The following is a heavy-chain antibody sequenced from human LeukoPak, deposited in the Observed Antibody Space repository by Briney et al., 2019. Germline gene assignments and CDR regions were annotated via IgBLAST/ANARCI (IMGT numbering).Heavy chain of an antibody. V-gene: IGHV4-59*12. CDR3: AGVVVPAAIWRDWFDP. CDR2: IYYSGST. Sequence: TSETLSLTCTVSGGSISSYYWSWIRQPPGKGLEWIGYIYYSGSTNYNPSLKSRVTISVDTSKNQFSLKLSSVTAADTAVYYCAGVVVPAAIWRDWFDPWGQGTLVTVSS. CDR1: GGSISSYY. D-gene: IGHD2-2*02. J-gene: IGHJ5*02.